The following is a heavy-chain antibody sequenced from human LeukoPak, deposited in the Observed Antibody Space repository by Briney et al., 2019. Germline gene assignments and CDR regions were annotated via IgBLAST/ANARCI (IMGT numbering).Heavy chain of an antibody. CDR2: ISDSSGGRT. CDR3: AKDPRLCGGDCFTTIDF. D-gene: IGHD2-21*02. CDR1: GFTFSSYG. V-gene: IGHV3-23*01. Sequence: PGGSLRLSCAASGFTFSSYGMSWVRQAPGQGLEWVSSISDSSGGRTPYADSVKGRFTISRDNSKNTLYLQMNSLRVEDTAIYYCAKDPRLCGGDCFTTIDFWGQGTMVTVSP. J-gene: IGHJ3*01.